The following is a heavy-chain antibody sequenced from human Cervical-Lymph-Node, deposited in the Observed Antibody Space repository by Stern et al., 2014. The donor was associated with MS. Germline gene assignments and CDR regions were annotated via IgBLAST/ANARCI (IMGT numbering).Heavy chain of an antibody. CDR1: GASFSDYY. V-gene: IGHV4-34*01. J-gene: IGHJ4*02. CDR3: GGETAVGALSLTEY. CDR2: IYHSGST. Sequence: QVQLQQWGAGLLKPSETLSLTCTVFGASFSDYYWSWIRQSPGKGLEWIGEIYHSGSTIYNPSLKSRVSMSVDTSKNQFSLKLSSVTAADTAVYYCGGETAVGALSLTEYWGPGTLVTVSS. D-gene: IGHD6-19*01.